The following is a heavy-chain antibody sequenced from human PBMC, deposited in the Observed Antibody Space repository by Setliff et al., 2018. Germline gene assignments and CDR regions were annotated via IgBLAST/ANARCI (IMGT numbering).Heavy chain of an antibody. CDR3: AKDPRQQGKGYYFDY. CDR1: GYTFTSYY. J-gene: IGHJ4*02. Sequence: ASVKVSCKASGYTFTSYYMHWVRQAPGQGLEWMGIINPSGGSTSYAQKFQGRVTMTRDTSTSTVYMELSSLRAEDTAVYYCAKDPRQQGKGYYFDYWGQGTLVTVSS. CDR2: INPSGGST. V-gene: IGHV1-46*01. D-gene: IGHD6-13*01.